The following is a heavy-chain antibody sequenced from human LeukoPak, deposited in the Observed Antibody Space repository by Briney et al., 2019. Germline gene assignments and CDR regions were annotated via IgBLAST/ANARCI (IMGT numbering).Heavy chain of an antibody. CDR2: INPNSGGT. CDR1: GYTFTSYY. Sequence: ASVKVSCKASGYTFTSYYMHWVRQAPGQGLEWMGWINPNSGGTNYAQKFQGRVTMTRDTSISTAYMELSRLRSDDTAVYYCAREVIAVAGNIDYWGQGTLVTVSS. J-gene: IGHJ4*02. V-gene: IGHV1-2*02. D-gene: IGHD6-19*01. CDR3: AREVIAVAGNIDY.